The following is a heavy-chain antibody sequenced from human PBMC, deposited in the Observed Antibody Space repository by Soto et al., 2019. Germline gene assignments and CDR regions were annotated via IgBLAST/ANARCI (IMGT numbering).Heavy chain of an antibody. V-gene: IGHV1-69*01. D-gene: IGHD2-21*01. CDR2: IIPIFGTS. J-gene: IGHJ5*02. Sequence: QVQLVQSGAEVKKPGSSVKVSCKASGGTFNNHAINWVRQAPGQGLEWMGGIIPIFGTSYYAQKFQGRVTMTAQESTRTACMELRSLRSEYMAVSYCVRGKMREIASMFREKWFDPWGQGTLVTVSS. CDR3: VRGKMREIASMFREKWFDP. CDR1: GGTFNNHA.